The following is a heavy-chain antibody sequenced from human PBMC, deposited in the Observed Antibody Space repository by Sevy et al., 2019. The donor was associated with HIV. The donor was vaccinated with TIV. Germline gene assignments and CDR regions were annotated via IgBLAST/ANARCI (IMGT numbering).Heavy chain of an antibody. V-gene: IGHV3-30*18. D-gene: IGHD1-7*01. CDR1: GFTFSNYG. CDR2: ISYDGSIK. J-gene: IGHJ4*02. CDR3: AKDQGRLLELDY. Sequence: GGSLRLSCAASGFTFSNYGMHWVRQAPGKGLEWVAVISYDGSIKYYAHSVRGQFTISRDNSKNTLYLQMNSLRPEDTTMYFCAKDQGRLLELDYWGQGTLVTVSS.